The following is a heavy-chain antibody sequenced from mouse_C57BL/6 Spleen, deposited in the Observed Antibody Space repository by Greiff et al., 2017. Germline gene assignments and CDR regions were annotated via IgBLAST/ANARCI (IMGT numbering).Heavy chain of an antibody. CDR3: ARRNYSNYDFDY. Sequence: VQLQQPGAELVKPGASVKLSCKASGYTFTSYWMQWVKQRPGQGLEWIGEIDPSDSYTNYNQKFKGKATLTVDTSSSTAYMQLSSLTSEDSAVYYCARRNYSNYDFDYWGQGTTLTVSP. D-gene: IGHD2-5*01. CDR2: IDPSDSYT. J-gene: IGHJ2*01. CDR1: GYTFTSYW. V-gene: IGHV1-50*01.